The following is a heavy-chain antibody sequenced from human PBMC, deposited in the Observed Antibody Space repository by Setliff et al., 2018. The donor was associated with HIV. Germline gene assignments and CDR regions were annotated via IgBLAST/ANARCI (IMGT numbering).Heavy chain of an antibody. CDR1: SGSISVYY. CDR3: ARARGRAQLSYYFGS. CDR2: VSYSGGT. V-gene: IGHV4-59*01. Sequence: KPSETLSLTCSVPSGSISVYYWSWVRQPPGRGLEWIGYVSYSGGTSYNPTLDSRVTMSIDTARVQFSLKLSSVTAADTAVYYCARARGRAQLSYYFGSWGQGRLVTVSS. J-gene: IGHJ4*02. D-gene: IGHD4-4*01.